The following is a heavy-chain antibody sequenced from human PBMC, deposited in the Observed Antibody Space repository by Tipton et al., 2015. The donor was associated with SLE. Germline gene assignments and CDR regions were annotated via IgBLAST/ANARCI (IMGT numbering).Heavy chain of an antibody. CDR1: GFTFGDYA. Sequence: SLRLSCTASGFTFGDYAMSWFRQAPGKGLEWVGFIRSKAYGGTTDYAASVKGRFTISRDDSKSIAYLQMNSLKTEDTAVYYWTRGLDYYDSSGYDYYYGMDVWGQGTTVTVSS. J-gene: IGHJ6*02. V-gene: IGHV3-49*03. CDR2: IRSKAYGGTT. D-gene: IGHD3-22*01. CDR3: TRGLDYYDSSGYDYYYGMDV.